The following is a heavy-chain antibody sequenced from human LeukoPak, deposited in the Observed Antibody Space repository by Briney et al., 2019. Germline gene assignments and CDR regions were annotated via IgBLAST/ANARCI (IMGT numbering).Heavy chain of an antibody. CDR2: IHYSGST. CDR1: GGSISSGTYY. CDR3: ARIIMGATIDN. D-gene: IGHD1-26*01. V-gene: IGHV4-31*03. Sequence: SETLSLTCTVSGGSISSGTYYWSWIRQHPGKGLECIGYIHYSGSTYYNPPLKSRVTLSVDTSKNQFSLKLSSVTAADTAVYYCARIIMGATIDNWGQGTLVTVSS. J-gene: IGHJ4*02.